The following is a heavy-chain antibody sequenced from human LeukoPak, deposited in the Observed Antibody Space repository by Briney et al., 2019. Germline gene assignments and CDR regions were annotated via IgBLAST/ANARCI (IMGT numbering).Heavy chain of an antibody. Sequence: PGGSLRLSCAASGFTFSSFGMHWVRQAPGKGLEWVAVIWYDASNKYYADSVKGRFTISRDNSKNTLFLQMNSLRDDDTAVYYCARDPRSGTGIWGQGALVTVSS. V-gene: IGHV3-33*01. J-gene: IGHJ4*02. CDR2: IWYDASNK. D-gene: IGHD1-1*01. CDR1: GFTFSSFG. CDR3: ARDPRSGTGI.